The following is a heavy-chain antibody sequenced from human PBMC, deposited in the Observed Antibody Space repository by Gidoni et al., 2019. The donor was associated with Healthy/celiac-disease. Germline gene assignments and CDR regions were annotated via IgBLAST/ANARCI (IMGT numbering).Heavy chain of an antibody. D-gene: IGHD3-22*01. CDR1: GFSLSTSGVG. CDR3: AHTTYYYDSSGYYTGYYYYGMDV. J-gene: IGHJ6*02. CDR2: IYWNDDK. Sequence: QITLQESGPTLVKPTQTLTLTCTFSGFSLSTSGVGVGWIRQPPGKALEWLALIYWNDDKRYSPSLKSRLTITKDTSKNQVVLTMTNMDPVDTATYYCAHTTYYYDSSGYYTGYYYYGMDVWGQGTTVTVSS. V-gene: IGHV2-5*01.